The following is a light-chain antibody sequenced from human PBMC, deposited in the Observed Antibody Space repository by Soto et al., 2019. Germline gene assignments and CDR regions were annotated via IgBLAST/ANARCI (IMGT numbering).Light chain of an antibody. Sequence: QSALTQPRSLSGSPGQSVTISCTGTSSDGGGYNYFSWYQQHPGKAPKLMIYDVSKRPSGVPDRFSGSKSGNTASLTISGLQAEDEADYYCCSYAGSYTPWVFGTGTKLTVL. CDR3: CSYAGSYTPWV. V-gene: IGLV2-11*01. CDR2: DVS. J-gene: IGLJ1*01. CDR1: SSDGGGYNY.